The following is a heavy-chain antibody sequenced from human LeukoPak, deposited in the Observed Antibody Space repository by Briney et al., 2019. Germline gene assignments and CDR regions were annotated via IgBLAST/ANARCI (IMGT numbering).Heavy chain of an antibody. D-gene: IGHD5-12*01. CDR1: GFTFSTYW. CDR3: ARNSGYDLPYFDY. Sequence: PGGSLRLSCAASGFTFSTYWMNWVRQAPGKGLEWVSSISSSSSYIYYADSVKGRFTISRDNAKNSLYLQMNSLRAEDTAVYYCARNSGYDLPYFDYWGQGTLVTVSS. V-gene: IGHV3-21*01. CDR2: ISSSSSYI. J-gene: IGHJ4*02.